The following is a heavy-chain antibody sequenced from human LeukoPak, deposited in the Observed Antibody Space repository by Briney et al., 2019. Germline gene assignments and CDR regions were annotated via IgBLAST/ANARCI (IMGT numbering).Heavy chain of an antibody. CDR1: GDDFSRSW. D-gene: IGHD7-27*01. Sequence: GESLKISCQVSGDDFSRSWIAWVRQMPGKGLEWMGIIYPGDSDTRVSPSFQGQVTMSADKSISTAYLQWSSLKASDTAMYYCARPNWARRYFDYWGQGTLVTVS. J-gene: IGHJ4*02. CDR2: IYPGDSDT. V-gene: IGHV5-51*01. CDR3: ARPNWARRYFDY.